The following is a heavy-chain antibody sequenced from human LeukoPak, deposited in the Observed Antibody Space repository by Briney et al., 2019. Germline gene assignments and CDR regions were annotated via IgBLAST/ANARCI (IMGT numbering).Heavy chain of an antibody. CDR1: GFTFTTYG. CDR3: VKERAWADSSDYYFDH. J-gene: IGHJ4*02. CDR2: VSSDGSNK. D-gene: IGHD4-17*01. V-gene: IGHV3-30*18. Sequence: GRTPRPTSAATGFTFTTYGIHSIRQAPSKGLKSTTAVSSDGSNKYYAASVKGRFSISRDNSKNTLYLQMNSLRYADTSMHLCVKERAWADSSDYYFDHWCPGSMITIS.